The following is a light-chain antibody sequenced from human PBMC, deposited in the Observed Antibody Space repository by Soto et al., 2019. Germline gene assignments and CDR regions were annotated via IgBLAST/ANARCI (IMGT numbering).Light chain of an antibody. CDR1: QSVSSF. Sequence: EIVLTQSPATLSLSPGERATLSCRASQSVSSFLAWYQQKPGQAPRLLIYDASKRATGIPARFSGSGSGTDFTLPISSLEPEDFAVYYCQQRFNWPPTWTFGQGTKVEIK. CDR2: DAS. J-gene: IGKJ1*01. V-gene: IGKV3-11*01. CDR3: QQRFNWPPTWT.